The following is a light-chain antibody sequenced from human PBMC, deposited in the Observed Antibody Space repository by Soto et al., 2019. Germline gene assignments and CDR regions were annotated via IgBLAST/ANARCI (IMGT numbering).Light chain of an antibody. Sequence: QSVLTHPASVSGSPLQSRTISCTGTSSDVGGYNSVSWYQHHPGKAPKLILYEVGDRPSGVSYRFSGSKSGNTASLTISGLQAADEADYFCSSYTSSMTNVFGSGTKVTVL. CDR1: SSDVGGYNS. CDR2: EVG. V-gene: IGLV2-14*01. J-gene: IGLJ1*01. CDR3: SSYTSSMTNV.